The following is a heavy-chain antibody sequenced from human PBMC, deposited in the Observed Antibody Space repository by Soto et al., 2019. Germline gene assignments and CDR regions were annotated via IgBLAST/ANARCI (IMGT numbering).Heavy chain of an antibody. Sequence: GSLLVSSAASGFTFSIYSMNGVRQAPGKGLEWVSSISSSSSYIYYADSVKGRFTISRDNAKNSLYLQMNSLRAEDTAVYYCAVSTYEAWGQGTLVTVSA. V-gene: IGHV3-21*01. J-gene: IGHJ4*02. CDR3: AVSTYEA. CDR1: GFTFSIYS. CDR2: ISSSSSYI. D-gene: IGHD3-22*01.